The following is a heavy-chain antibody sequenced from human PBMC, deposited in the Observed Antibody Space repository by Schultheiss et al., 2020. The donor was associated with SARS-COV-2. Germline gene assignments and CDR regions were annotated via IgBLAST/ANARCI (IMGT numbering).Heavy chain of an antibody. V-gene: IGHV3-23*01. Sequence: GGSLRLSCAASGFTFDDYAMHWVRQAPGKGLEWVSAISGSGGSTYYADSVKGRFTISRDNSKNTLYLQMNSLRAEDTAVYYCARDLGSSAPLSWDNWFDPWGQGTLVTVSS. J-gene: IGHJ5*02. D-gene: IGHD6-13*01. CDR1: GFTFDDYA. CDR3: ARDLGSSAPLSWDNWFDP. CDR2: ISGSGGST.